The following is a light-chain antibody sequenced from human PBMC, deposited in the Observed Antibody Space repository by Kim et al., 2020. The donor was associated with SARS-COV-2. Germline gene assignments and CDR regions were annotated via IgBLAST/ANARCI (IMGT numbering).Light chain of an antibody. CDR1: QVIYRS. J-gene: IGKJ4*01. CDR2: GAS. Sequence: SASVGDTVNITCRASQVIYRSLAWYQQRPGKAPKFLIYGASTLQTGVPSRFSGSGAGTDFTLTISSLQPEDFATYFCQQVSGYPLTFGGGTEVEI. CDR3: QQVSGYPLT. V-gene: IGKV1-9*01.